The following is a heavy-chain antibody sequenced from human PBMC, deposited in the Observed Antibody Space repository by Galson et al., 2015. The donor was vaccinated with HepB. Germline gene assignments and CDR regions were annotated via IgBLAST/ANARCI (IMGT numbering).Heavy chain of an antibody. V-gene: IGHV1-69*04. Sequence: SVKVSCKASGGTFSSYTISWVRQAPGQGLEWMGRIIPILGIANYAQKFQGRVTITADKSTSTAYMELSSLRSEDTAVYYCARDMAPGRGSVVPAAYDYWGQGTLVTVSS. CDR1: GGTFSSYT. D-gene: IGHD2-2*01. CDR3: ARDMAPGRGSVVPAAYDY. CDR2: IIPILGIA. J-gene: IGHJ4*02.